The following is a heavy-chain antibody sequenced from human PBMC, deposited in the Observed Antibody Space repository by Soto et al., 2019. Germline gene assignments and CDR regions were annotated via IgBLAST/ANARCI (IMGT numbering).Heavy chain of an antibody. Sequence: GGSLRLSCAASGFTFSSYGMHWVRQAPGKGLEWVAVISYDGSNKYYADSVKGRFTISRDNSKNTLYLQMNSLRAEDTAVYYCAKASKSRLREFDYWGQGTLVTVYS. CDR3: AKASKSRLREFDY. J-gene: IGHJ4*02. CDR2: ISYDGSNK. V-gene: IGHV3-30*18. D-gene: IGHD2-21*02. CDR1: GFTFSSYG.